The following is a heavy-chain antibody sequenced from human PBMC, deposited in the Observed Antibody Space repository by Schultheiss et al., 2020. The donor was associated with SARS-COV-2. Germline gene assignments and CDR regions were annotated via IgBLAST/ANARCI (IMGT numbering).Heavy chain of an antibody. CDR3: ARALDDYGDYVGQYYYYYMDV. J-gene: IGHJ6*03. D-gene: IGHD4-17*01. CDR1: GGSFSGYY. Sequence: SQTLSLTCAVYGGSFSGYYWSWIRQPPGAGLEWIGEINHIGTTNYNPSLKSRLTISVDTSKNQFSLKLTSVTAADTAVYYCARALDDYGDYVGQYYYYYMDVWGKGTTVTVSS. V-gene: IGHV4-34*01. CDR2: INHIGTT.